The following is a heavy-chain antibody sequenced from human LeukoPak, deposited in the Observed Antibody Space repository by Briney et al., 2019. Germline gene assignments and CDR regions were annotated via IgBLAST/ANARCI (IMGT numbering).Heavy chain of an antibody. J-gene: IGHJ4*02. CDR1: GFTFSSYG. CDR2: ISSSSSYI. Sequence: GGSLRLSCAASGFTFSSYGMTWVRQAPGKGLEWVSSISSSSSYIYYADSVKGRFTISRDNAKNSLYLQMNSLRAEDTAVYYCARRAGAYSHPYDYWGQGTLVTVSS. V-gene: IGHV3-21*01. D-gene: IGHD4/OR15-4a*01. CDR3: ARRAGAYSHPYDY.